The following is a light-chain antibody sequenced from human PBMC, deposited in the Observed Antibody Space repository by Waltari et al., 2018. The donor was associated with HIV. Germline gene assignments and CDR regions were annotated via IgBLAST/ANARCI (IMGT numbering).Light chain of an antibody. CDR1: RSLLHRANNKNY. CDR3: QQYFSLPPT. Sequence: DIVMTQSPDPLIVFVGERATINCSASRSLLHRANNKNYLAWFQVKTGQHPKVVIYWASVRDSVVPDRFSGGGSATDFTLAINDVQAEDVALYYCQQYFSLPPTFGQGT. CDR2: WAS. V-gene: IGKV4-1*01. J-gene: IGKJ2*01.